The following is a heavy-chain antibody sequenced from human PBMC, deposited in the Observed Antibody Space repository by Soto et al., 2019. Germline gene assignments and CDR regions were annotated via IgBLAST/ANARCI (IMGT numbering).Heavy chain of an antibody. Sequence: QVQLVASGGGVVQPGRSLRLSCAASGFTFSSYAMHWVRQAPGKGLEWVAVISYDGSNKYYADSVKGRFTISRDNSKNTLYLQMNSLRAEDTAVYYCAKGAASYYYGMDVWGQGTTVTVSS. CDR1: GFTFSSYA. CDR3: AKGAASYYYGMDV. CDR2: ISYDGSNK. D-gene: IGHD2-15*01. J-gene: IGHJ6*02. V-gene: IGHV3-30-3*01.